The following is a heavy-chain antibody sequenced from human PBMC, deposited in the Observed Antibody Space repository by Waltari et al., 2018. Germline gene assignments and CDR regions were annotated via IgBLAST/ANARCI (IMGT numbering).Heavy chain of an antibody. CDR2: ISAHDGTT. D-gene: IGHD6-19*01. Sequence: QVHLVQSGAEVKTPGASVKVSCKASAYTFSTYGLTWVRQAPGQGLEWLGWISAHDGTTNYTPSLQDRVTLTTDTSTYTAYMELNSLRPDDTAVYYCATAVGGNMEFDSWGHGSLVTVSS. V-gene: IGHV1-18*01. CDR3: ATAVGGNMEFDS. J-gene: IGHJ4*01. CDR1: AYTFSTYG.